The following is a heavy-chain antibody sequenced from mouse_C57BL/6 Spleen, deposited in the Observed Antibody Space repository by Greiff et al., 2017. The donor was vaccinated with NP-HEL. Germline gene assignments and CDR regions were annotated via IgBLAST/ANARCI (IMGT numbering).Heavy chain of an antibody. D-gene: IGHD1-1*01. CDR1: GYTFSSYW. Sequence: QVQLQQSGAELVKPGASVKISCKASGYTFSSYWMNWVKQRPGKGLEWIGQIYPGDGDTNYNGKFKGKATLTADKSSSTAYMQLSSLTSEDSAVYCCARGGLRSSYEDYWGQGTTLTVSS. CDR2: IYPGDGDT. CDR3: ARGGLRSSYEDY. J-gene: IGHJ2*01. V-gene: IGHV1-80*01.